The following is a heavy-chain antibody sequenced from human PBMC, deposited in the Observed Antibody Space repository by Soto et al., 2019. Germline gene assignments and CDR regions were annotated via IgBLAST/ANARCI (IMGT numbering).Heavy chain of an antibody. D-gene: IGHD6-13*01. Sequence: PSETLSLTCAVSGGYISSSNWWSWVRQPPGKGLEWIGGIFYTGSTYYSPSLKGRLIISVDPSKNQFSLKLTSVTAADTAMYYCARPKTIGAAAGKGWFDPWGQGTLVTVS. CDR3: ARPKTIGAAAGKGWFDP. CDR1: GGYISSSNW. J-gene: IGHJ5*02. CDR2: IFYTGST. V-gene: IGHV4-4*02.